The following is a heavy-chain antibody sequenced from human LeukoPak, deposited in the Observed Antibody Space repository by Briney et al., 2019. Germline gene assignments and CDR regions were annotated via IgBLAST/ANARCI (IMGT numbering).Heavy chain of an antibody. V-gene: IGHV3-9*01. CDR1: GFTFDDYA. CDR2: ISWNSGSI. D-gene: IGHD6-13*01. CDR3: AKGFGYSSSWYVSYFDY. J-gene: IGHJ4*02. Sequence: GRSLRLSCADSGFTFDDYAMHWVRQAPGKGLEWVSGISWNSGSIGYADSVKGRFTISRDNAKNSLHLQMNSLRAEDTALYYCAKGFGYSSSWYVSYFDYWGQGTLVTVSS.